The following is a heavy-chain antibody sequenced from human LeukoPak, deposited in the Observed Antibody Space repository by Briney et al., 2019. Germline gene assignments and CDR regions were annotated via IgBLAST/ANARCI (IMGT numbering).Heavy chain of an antibody. CDR2: IYSDNT. D-gene: IGHD4/OR15-4a*01. CDR1: GFTVSSNS. V-gene: IGHV3-53*01. Sequence: GGSLRLSCTVSGFTVSSNSMSWVRQAPGKGMEWVSFIYSDNTHYSDSVKGRFTISRDNSKNTLYLQMNSLRAEDTAVYYCARRAGAYSHPYDYWGQGTLVTVSS. J-gene: IGHJ4*02. CDR3: ARRAGAYSHPYDY.